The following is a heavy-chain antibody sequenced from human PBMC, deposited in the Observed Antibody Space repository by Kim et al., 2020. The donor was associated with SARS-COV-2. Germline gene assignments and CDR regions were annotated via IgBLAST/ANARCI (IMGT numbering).Heavy chain of an antibody. V-gene: IGHV4-39*07. Sequence: SETLSLTCTVSGGSISSSSYYWGWIRQPPGKGLEWIGSIYYSGSTYYSPSLKSLVTMSVDTSKNQFSLRLSSVTGADTAFYYCARDLMGATSGPFDYWG. CDR2: IYYSGST. CDR1: GGSISSSSYY. CDR3: ARDLMGATSGPFDY. D-gene: IGHD1-26*01. J-gene: IGHJ4*01.